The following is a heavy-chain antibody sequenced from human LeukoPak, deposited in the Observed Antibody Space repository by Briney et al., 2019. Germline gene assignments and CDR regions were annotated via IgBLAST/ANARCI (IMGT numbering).Heavy chain of an antibody. V-gene: IGHV4-59*01. CDR2: IYYSGSI. D-gene: IGHD3-22*01. CDR3: ARDSRRDSSGYSIDY. CDR1: GGSISSYY. Sequence: PSETLSLTCTVSGGSISSYYWSWIRQPPGKGLEWIGYIYYSGSINYNPPLKSRVTISVHTSKNQFSLKLSSVTAADTAVYYCARDSRRDSSGYSIDYWGQGTLVTVSS. J-gene: IGHJ4*02.